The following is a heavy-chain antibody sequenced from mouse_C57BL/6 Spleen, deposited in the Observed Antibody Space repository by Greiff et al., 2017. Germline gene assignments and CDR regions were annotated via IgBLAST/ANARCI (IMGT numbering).Heavy chain of an antibody. CDR2: ISDGGSYT. D-gene: IGHD1-1*01. Sequence: EVHLVESGGGLVKPGGSLKLSCAASGFTFSSYAMSWVRQTPEKRLEWVATISDGGSYTYYPDNVKGRFTISRDNAKNNLYLQMSHLKSEDTAMYYCARRDYGSHYLDYWGQGTTLTVSS. V-gene: IGHV5-4*01. J-gene: IGHJ2*01. CDR1: GFTFSSYA. CDR3: ARRDYGSHYLDY.